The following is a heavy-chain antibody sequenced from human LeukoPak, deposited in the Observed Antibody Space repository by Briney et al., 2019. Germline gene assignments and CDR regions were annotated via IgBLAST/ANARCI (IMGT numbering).Heavy chain of an antibody. CDR3: ARDRDCSRTSCFNAFDV. V-gene: IGHV3-23*01. CDR1: GFTFSNYA. J-gene: IGHJ3*01. Sequence: GGSLRLSCAASGFTFSNYAMIWVRQAPGKGLECVSTFSGDYALTYYADSVKGRFTISRDNSKNALYLQMNSLRLEDTAVYYCARDRDCSRTSCFNAFDVWGQGTMAIVSS. D-gene: IGHD2-2*01. CDR2: FSGDYALT.